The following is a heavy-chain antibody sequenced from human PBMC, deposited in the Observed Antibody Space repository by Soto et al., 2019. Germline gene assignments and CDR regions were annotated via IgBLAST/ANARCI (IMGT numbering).Heavy chain of an antibody. J-gene: IGHJ5*02. CDR2: IIPIFGTA. Sequence: QVQLVQSGAEVKKPGSSVKVSCKASGGTFRSYAITWVRQAPGQGLEWMGGIIPIFGTANYAQKFQGRVTITADESLTTAYMELSSLRSEDTAVYYCARDFPSSSSDPWGQGNLVTVSS. CDR1: GGTFRSYA. V-gene: IGHV1-69*01. CDR3: ARDFPSSSSDP.